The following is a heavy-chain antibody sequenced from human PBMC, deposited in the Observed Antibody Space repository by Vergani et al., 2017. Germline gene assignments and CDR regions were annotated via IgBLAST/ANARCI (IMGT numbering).Heavy chain of an antibody. CDR3: ATPQTVTTGGMEV. CDR2: VDPEDGET. CDR1: GYTFTDHY. D-gene: IGHD4-17*01. J-gene: IGHJ6*02. V-gene: IGHV1-69-2*01. Sequence: EVQLVQSGAEVKKPGATMKISCKVSGYTFTDHYVHWVKQAPGKGLEWMGLVDPEDGETIYAEKFKGRVTIAADTSTDTAHLELSSLRSEDTAVYYCATPQTVTTGGMEVWGQGTTVIVSS.